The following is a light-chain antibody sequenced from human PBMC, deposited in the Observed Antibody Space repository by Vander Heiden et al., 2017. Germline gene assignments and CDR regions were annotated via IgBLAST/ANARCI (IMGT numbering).Light chain of an antibody. CDR1: QDIRSH. V-gene: IGKV1-9*01. Sequence: IQLTQSPSSLAASVGDRVTITCRASQDIRSHLAWYQQRPGKAPKLLIYAASTLQTGAPFRFSGSGSGTDFTLTISSLQPEDFATYYCQQLKSSPLFTFGHGTKVDIK. CDR3: QQLKSSPLFT. CDR2: AAS. J-gene: IGKJ3*01.